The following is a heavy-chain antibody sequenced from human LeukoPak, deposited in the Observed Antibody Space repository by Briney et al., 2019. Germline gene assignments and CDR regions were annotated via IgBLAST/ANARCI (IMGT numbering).Heavy chain of an antibody. V-gene: IGHV1-69*05. Sequence: SVNASYKASRGIYSTYATSGLRQSPGQGREGVGGIIPIVGTANYAQKIQGRDTTTTDESTRTAYMELSSLRAEDTAVYYCARESRGSSHRFDPWGEGTLVTVSS. D-gene: IGHD3-16*01. J-gene: IGHJ5*02. CDR3: ARESRGSSHRFDP. CDR1: RGIYSTYA. CDR2: IIPIVGTA.